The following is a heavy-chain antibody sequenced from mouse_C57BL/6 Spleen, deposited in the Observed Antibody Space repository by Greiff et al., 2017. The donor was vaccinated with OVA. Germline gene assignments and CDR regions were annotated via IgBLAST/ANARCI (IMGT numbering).Heavy chain of an antibody. V-gene: IGHV1-69*01. J-gene: IGHJ2*01. CDR3: ARGSRWTGAYFDD. CDR2: IDPSDSDT. D-gene: IGHD1-1*01. CDR1: GYTFTSYW. Sequence: VQLQQPGAELVMPGASVKLSCKASGYTFTSYWMHWVKQRPGQGLEWIGEIDPSDSDTNYNQKFKGKSTLTVDKSSSTAYMQLSSLTSEDSAVYYCARGSRWTGAYFDDWGQGTTLTVSS.